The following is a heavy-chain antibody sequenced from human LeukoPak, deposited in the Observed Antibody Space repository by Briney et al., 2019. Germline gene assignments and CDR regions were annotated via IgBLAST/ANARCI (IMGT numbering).Heavy chain of an antibody. CDR3: ATYESGSDRGYFDY. V-gene: IGHV4-31*03. CDR1: GGSISSGGYY. CDR2: IYYSGST. D-gene: IGHD3-10*01. Sequence: SETLSLTCTVSGGSISSGGYYWSWIRQHPGKGLEWIGYIYYSGSTYYNPSLKSRVTISVDTSKNQFSLKLNSVTAADTAVYYCATYESGSDRGYFDYWGQGTLVTVSS. J-gene: IGHJ4*02.